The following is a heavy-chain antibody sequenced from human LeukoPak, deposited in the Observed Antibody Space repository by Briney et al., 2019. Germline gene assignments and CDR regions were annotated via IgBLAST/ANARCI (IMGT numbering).Heavy chain of an antibody. CDR2: IIPIFGTA. J-gene: IGHJ4*02. Sequence: SVRVSCKASGGTFSSYAISWVRQAPGQGLEWMGGIIPIFGTANYAQKFQGRVTITAVESMSTAYMELSSLRSEDTAVYYCARGWLSETTVVTPYNYWGQGTLVTVSS. V-gene: IGHV1-69*01. CDR3: ARGWLSETTVVTPYNY. D-gene: IGHD4-23*01. CDR1: GGTFSSYA.